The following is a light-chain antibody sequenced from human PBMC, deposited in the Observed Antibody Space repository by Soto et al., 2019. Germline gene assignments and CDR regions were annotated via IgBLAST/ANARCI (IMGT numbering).Light chain of an antibody. V-gene: IGLV1-40*01. Sequence: QTVLTQPPSVSVAAGQRVTISCTGRRSHSGAGYDVHWYQQLPGTAPKLLIYGNNNRPSGVPVRFSGSKSGTSASLATTGLQAEDEADNYCQPYDNNLSGDVFGTGTKVTVL. J-gene: IGLJ1*01. CDR1: RSHSGAGYD. CDR3: QPYDNNLSGDV. CDR2: GNN.